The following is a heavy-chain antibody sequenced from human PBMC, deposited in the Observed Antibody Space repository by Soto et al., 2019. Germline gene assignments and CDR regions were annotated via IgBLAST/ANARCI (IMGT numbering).Heavy chain of an antibody. J-gene: IGHJ4*02. D-gene: IGHD3-22*01. Sequence: GASVKVSCKASGYTFTSYGISWVRQAPGQGLEWMGWIIAYIGNTNYAQKFQGRVTITADESTSTAYMELSSLRSEDTAVYYCAIPQDSSGSPVEYWGQGTLVTVSS. CDR2: IIAYIGNT. CDR3: AIPQDSSGSPVEY. CDR1: GYTFTSYG. V-gene: IGHV1-18*01.